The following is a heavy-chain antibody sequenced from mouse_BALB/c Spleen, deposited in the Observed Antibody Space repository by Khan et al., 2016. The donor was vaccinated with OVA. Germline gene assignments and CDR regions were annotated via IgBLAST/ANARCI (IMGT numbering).Heavy chain of an antibody. CDR2: IFPGSGTP. CDR3: ARGGYSVFAY. J-gene: IGHJ3*01. V-gene: IGHV1-77*01. D-gene: IGHD2-14*01. CDR1: GYKFTDYI. Sequence: QVQLQQSGPELVKPGASLKVSCKASGYKFTDYIIGWVKQSTRQGLEWIGDIFPGSGTPYYNEKFKDKATLTADKSSNTAYMQLSSLTSEDSAVYFCARGGYSVFAYWGQVTLVTVSA.